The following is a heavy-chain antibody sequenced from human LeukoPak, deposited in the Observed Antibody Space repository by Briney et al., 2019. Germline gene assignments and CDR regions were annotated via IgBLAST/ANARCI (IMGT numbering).Heavy chain of an antibody. D-gene: IGHD2-15*01. V-gene: IGHV1-69*13. J-gene: IGHJ6*03. Sequence: ASVKVSCKASGYTFTSYGISWVRQAPGQGLEWMGGIIPIFGTANYAQKFQGRVTITADESTSTAYMELSSLRSEDTAVYYCAVVVVAATPSYYYYYMDVWGKGTTVTISS. CDR2: IIPIFGTA. CDR3: AVVVVAATPSYYYYYMDV. CDR1: GYTFTSYG.